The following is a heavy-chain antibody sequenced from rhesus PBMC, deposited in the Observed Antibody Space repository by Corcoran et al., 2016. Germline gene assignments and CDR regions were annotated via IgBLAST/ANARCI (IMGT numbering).Heavy chain of an antibody. Sequence: QLHLQESGPGLVKPSETLSLTCAVSGGSVSSSNWWSWIRQPLGKGLEWIGRISGSGGSTSTNPSLTSRVTSSTDTSKNQFSLKLSSVTAADTAVYYCARDRMGGDFDYWGQGVLVTVSS. CDR2: ISGSGGST. CDR1: GGSVSSSNW. D-gene: IGHD1-44*02. CDR3: ARDRMGGDFDY. J-gene: IGHJ4*01. V-gene: IGHV4-57*01.